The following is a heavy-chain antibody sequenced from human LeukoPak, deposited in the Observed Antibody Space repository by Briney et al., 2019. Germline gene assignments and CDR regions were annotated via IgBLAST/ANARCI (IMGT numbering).Heavy chain of an antibody. V-gene: IGHV3-23*01. D-gene: IGHD2-2*01. Sequence: GGSLRLSCAASGFTFSIYAMSWVRQAPGKGLEWVSAISGSGGSTYYADSVKGRFTISRDNSKNSLYVRMNSLRAEDTAVYYCAKESRDCSSTSCQGYFDLWGRGTLVTVSS. CDR1: GFTFSIYA. CDR3: AKESRDCSSTSCQGYFDL. J-gene: IGHJ2*01. CDR2: ISGSGGST.